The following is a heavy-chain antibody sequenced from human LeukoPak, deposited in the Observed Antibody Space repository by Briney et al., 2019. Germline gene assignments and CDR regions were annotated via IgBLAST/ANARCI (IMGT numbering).Heavy chain of an antibody. CDR3: ARRQPSFGGNSGMNAFDI. D-gene: IGHD4-23*01. CDR2: IIPIFGTA. J-gene: IGHJ3*02. V-gene: IGHV1-69*13. Sequence: SVKVSCKASGGTFSSYAISWVRQAPGQGLEWMGGIIPIFGTANYAQKFQGRVTITADESTSTAYMELSSLRSEDTAVYYCARRQPSFGGNSGMNAFDIWGQGTMVTVPS. CDR1: GGTFSSYA.